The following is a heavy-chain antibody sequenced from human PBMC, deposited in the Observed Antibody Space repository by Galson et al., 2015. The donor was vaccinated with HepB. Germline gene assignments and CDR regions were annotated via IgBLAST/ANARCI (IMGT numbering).Heavy chain of an antibody. J-gene: IGHJ3*02. V-gene: IGHV1-69*06. Sequence: SVKVSCKASGFTFSSYAISWVRQAPGQGLEWVGGISPIFGTANYAQKLQGRVTITADKSTSTAYMELSSLRSEDTAVYYCARDQIVDHYYDSSGYYPVAFDIWGQGTMVTVSS. D-gene: IGHD3-22*01. CDR2: ISPIFGTA. CDR3: ARDQIVDHYYDSSGYYPVAFDI. CDR1: GFTFSSYA.